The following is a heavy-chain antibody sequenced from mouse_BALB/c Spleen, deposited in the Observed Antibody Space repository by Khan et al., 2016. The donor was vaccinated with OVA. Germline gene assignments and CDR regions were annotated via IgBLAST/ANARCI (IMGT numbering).Heavy chain of an antibody. V-gene: IGHV14-3*02. D-gene: IGHD2-1*01. CDR3: AALYGSPFAY. CDR1: GFNIKDTY. J-gene: IGHJ3*01. CDR2: IDPANGDT. Sequence: EVQLQQSGAELVKPGASVKLSCTASGFNIKDTYIHWVKQRPEQGPEWIGRIDPANGDTKYDPTFQGKAPITADTSSNTAYLPLSILTSEDNAVYYCAALYGSPFAYWGQGTLVTVST.